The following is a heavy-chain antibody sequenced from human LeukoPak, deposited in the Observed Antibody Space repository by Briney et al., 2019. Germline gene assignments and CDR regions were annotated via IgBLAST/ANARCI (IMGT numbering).Heavy chain of an antibody. CDR3: AREGGYPKKYYFDY. J-gene: IGHJ4*02. CDR2: IYTSGST. Sequence: SETLSLTCTVSGDSISSYYWSWIRQPAGKGLEWIGRIYTSGSTNYNPSLKSRVTMSVDASKNQFSLKLSSVTAADTAVYYCAREGGYPKKYYFDYWGQGTLVTVSS. V-gene: IGHV4-4*07. CDR1: GDSISSYY. D-gene: IGHD3-22*01.